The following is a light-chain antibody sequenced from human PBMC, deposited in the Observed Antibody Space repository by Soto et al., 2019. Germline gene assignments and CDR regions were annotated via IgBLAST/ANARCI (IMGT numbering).Light chain of an antibody. CDR2: EVN. J-gene: IGLJ6*01. Sequence: QSVLTQPASVSGSPGQSITISCTGTSSDFGNYNLVSWYQQHPGKVPKLILFEVNKRPSGVSGRFSGSKSGNTASLTISGLQAEDEADYYCCSFTSCNTHAFGNGTKVTV. CDR1: SSDFGNYNL. V-gene: IGLV2-23*02. CDR3: CSFTSCNTHA.